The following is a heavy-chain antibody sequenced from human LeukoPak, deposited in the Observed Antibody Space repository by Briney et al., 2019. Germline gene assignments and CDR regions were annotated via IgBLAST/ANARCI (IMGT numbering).Heavy chain of an antibody. CDR2: MNPNSGNT. Sequence: ASVKVSCKASGYTFTSYDINWVRQATGQGLEWMGWMNPNSGNTGYAQKFQGRVTMTRNTSIGTAYMELSSLRSEDTAVYYCARGSPNMGLVNWFDPWGQGTLVTVSS. CDR1: GYTFTSYD. J-gene: IGHJ5*02. CDR3: ARGSPNMGLVNWFDP. D-gene: IGHD3-16*01. V-gene: IGHV1-8*01.